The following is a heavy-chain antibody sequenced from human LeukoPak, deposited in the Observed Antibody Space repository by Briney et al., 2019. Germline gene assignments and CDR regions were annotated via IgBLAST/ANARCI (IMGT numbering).Heavy chain of an antibody. Sequence: GGSLRLSCAASGFTFSSYGMHWVRQAPGKGLEWVAFIRDDGSNKHYVDSVKGRFTISRDNSKNTLYLQMNSLRAEDTAVYYCASDGYWGQGTLVAVSS. V-gene: IGHV3-30*02. CDR1: GFTFSSYG. D-gene: IGHD2-21*01. J-gene: IGHJ4*02. CDR3: ASDGY. CDR2: IRDDGSNK.